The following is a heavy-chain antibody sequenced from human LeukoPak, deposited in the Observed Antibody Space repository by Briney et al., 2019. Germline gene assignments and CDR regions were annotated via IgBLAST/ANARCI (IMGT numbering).Heavy chain of an antibody. D-gene: IGHD6-13*01. V-gene: IGHV5-51*01. CDR1: GYSFTSYW. Sequence: GASLKISCKGSGYSFTSYWIGWVRQLSGKGLEWMGIIYPGDSDTRYSPSFQGQVTISADKSISTAYLQWSSLKASDTAMYYCARQRRAAAASTKSYYFDYWGQGTLVTVSS. J-gene: IGHJ4*02. CDR2: IYPGDSDT. CDR3: ARQRRAAAASTKSYYFDY.